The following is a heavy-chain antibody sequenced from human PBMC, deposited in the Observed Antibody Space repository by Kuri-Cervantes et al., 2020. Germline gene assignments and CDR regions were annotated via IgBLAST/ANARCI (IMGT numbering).Heavy chain of an antibody. Sequence: SVHESCKAPRAAVSSYAISWVRQAPGQGLEWMGGIIPIFGTANYAQKFQGRVTITADESTSTAYMELSSLRSEDTAVYYCAKAVDIVVVPALGYGMDVWGQGTTVTVSS. J-gene: IGHJ6*02. CDR3: AKAVDIVVVPALGYGMDV. CDR1: RAAVSSYA. V-gene: IGHV1-69*01. D-gene: IGHD2-2*01. CDR2: IIPIFGTA.